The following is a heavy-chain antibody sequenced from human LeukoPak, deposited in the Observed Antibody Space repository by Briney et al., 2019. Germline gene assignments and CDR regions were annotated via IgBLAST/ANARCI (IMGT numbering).Heavy chain of an antibody. V-gene: IGHV3-15*01. CDR2: IKSKVEGGTT. J-gene: IGHJ4*02. CDR1: VFTITNVR. CDR3: TTGYAHSDFDS. Sequence: PGGSLRLPCAASVFTITNVRMGWVRRAPGGGRGWVALIKSKVEGGTTDFPAPVKDRSTISTDDSKHTRYLQMNSLKSEDTAVYYCTTGYAHSDFDSWGQGTLVTASP. D-gene: IGHD5-18*01.